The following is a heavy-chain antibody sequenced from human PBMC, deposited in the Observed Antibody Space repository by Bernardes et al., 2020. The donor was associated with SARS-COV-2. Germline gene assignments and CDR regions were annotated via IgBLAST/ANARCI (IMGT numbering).Heavy chain of an antibody. CDR2: IKSKTDGGTT. Sequence: GGSLRLSCAASGFTFSNAWMSWVRQAPGKGLEWVGRIKSKTDGGTTDYAAPVKGRFTISRDDSKNTLYLQMNSLKTEDTAVYYCTTGSDCSGGSCYVENIYWGQGTLVTVSS. J-gene: IGHJ4*02. V-gene: IGHV3-15*01. CDR3: TTGSDCSGGSCYVENIY. D-gene: IGHD2-15*01. CDR1: GFTFSNAW.